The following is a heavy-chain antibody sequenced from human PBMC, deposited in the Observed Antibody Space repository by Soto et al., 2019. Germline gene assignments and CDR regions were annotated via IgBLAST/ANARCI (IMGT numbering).Heavy chain of an antibody. CDR2: ISPGGDIR. CDR3: TRDPRITDF. D-gene: IGHD3-16*01. CDR1: GFIFTNFD. Sequence: GGSLRLCCAASGFIFTNFDMTWIRQAPGKGLELVSYISPGGDIRNYVDSVKGRFTISRDNTNRLVYLHMNSLRAEDTAVYYCTRDPRITDFWGQGTLVTVSS. V-gene: IGHV3-11*01. J-gene: IGHJ4*02.